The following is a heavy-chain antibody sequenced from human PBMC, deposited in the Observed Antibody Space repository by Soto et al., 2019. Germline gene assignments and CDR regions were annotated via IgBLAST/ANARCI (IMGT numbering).Heavy chain of an antibody. Sequence: QVQLVQSGAEVKKPGSSVKVSCKASGGTFSSYAISWVRQAPGQGLEWMGGIIPIFGTANYAQKFQGRVTITADESTSTAYMELGSLKSEDTAVYYWARSKDAGGATIESLDYWGQGTLVPLSS. CDR3: ARSKDAGGATIESLDY. D-gene: IGHD1-26*01. V-gene: IGHV1-69*01. CDR1: GGTFSSYA. CDR2: IIPIFGTA. J-gene: IGHJ4*02.